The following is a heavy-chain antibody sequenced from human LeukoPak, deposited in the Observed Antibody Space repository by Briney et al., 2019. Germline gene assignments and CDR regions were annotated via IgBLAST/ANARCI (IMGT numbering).Heavy chain of an antibody. J-gene: IGHJ5*02. Sequence: SVKVSCKASGGTFSSYAISWVRQAPGQGLEWMGGIIPIFGTANYAQKFQGRVTITADESTSTAYLELSSLRSEDTAVYYCARELYYDSSGYHNWFDPWGQGTLVTVSS. CDR1: GGTFSSYA. CDR2: IIPIFGTA. D-gene: IGHD3-22*01. CDR3: ARELYYDSSGYHNWFDP. V-gene: IGHV1-69*13.